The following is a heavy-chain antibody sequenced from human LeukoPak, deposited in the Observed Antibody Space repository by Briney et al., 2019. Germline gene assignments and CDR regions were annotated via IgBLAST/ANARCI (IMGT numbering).Heavy chain of an antibody. V-gene: IGHV1-18*04. CDR1: GYTFTSYG. D-gene: IGHD2-15*01. CDR3: ARDGPYCSGGSCYSGGASDI. J-gene: IGHJ3*02. Sequence: ASVKVSCKASGYTFTSYGISWVRQAPGQGLEWMGWISAYNGNTNYAQKLQGRVTMTTDTSTSTAYMELRSLRSDDTAVYYCARDGPYCSGGSCYSGGASDIWGQGTMVTVSS. CDR2: ISAYNGNT.